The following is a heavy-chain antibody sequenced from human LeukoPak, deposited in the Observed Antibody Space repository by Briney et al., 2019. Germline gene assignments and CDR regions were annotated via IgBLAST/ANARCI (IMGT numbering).Heavy chain of an antibody. V-gene: IGHV4-39*01. J-gene: IGHJ4*02. CDR1: GGSISTTSYY. CDR3: ASLHYYGSGRGYFDY. Sequence: SETLSLTCTVSGGSISTTSYYWGWLRQPPGRGLEYIARVYYSGTTYYNPSLKSRFTVSIHSSENQFSLKLTSVTAAYTALYYCASLHYYGSGRGYFDYWGQGALVTVSS. D-gene: IGHD3-10*01. CDR2: VYYSGTT.